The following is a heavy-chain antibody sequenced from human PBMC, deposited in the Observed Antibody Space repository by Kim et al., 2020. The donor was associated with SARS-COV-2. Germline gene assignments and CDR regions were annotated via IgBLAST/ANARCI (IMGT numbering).Heavy chain of an antibody. CDR1: GDSMNNNY. D-gene: IGHD2-2*01. Sequence: SETLSLTCSVSGDSMNNNYWSWARQPPGKGLEWIGYIHYRGTTDYNPSPRGRVTISIDTSKTQFSLNLRSVTAADTAVYYCSWGSPVANNWGQGTLVTVSS. J-gene: IGHJ4*02. CDR2: IHYRGTT. V-gene: IGHV4-59*13. CDR3: SWGSPVANN.